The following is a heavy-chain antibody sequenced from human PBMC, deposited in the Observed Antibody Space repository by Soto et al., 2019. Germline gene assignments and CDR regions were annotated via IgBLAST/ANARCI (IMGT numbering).Heavy chain of an antibody. CDR3: AKGRGGKTLANFGMDI. D-gene: IGHD3-16*01. CDR1: GDSVSNDY. CDR2: ISPFGGAT. J-gene: IGHJ6*02. Sequence: ASVKVSCKASGDSVSNDYLHWVRQAPGQGFEWLGVISPFGGATAYAQSFKGRVTVTMDKSSTTFYLELSSLRSDDTAVYYCAKGRGGKTLANFGMDIWGHVETVTVSS. V-gene: IGHV1-46*01.